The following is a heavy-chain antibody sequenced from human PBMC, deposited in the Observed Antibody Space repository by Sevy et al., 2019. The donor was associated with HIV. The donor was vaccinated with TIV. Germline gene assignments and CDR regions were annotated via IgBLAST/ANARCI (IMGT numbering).Heavy chain of an antibody. CDR3: ASSGYTSGRYPEY. V-gene: IGHV3-23*01. CDR2: IRGTGANI. J-gene: IGHJ4*02. D-gene: IGHD6-19*01. CDR1: GFNFGSYA. Sequence: GGSLRLSCVASGFNFGSYAMAWVRQAPGKRLEWVSFIRGTGANIVYADSVKGRFTISRDNSKNTLSLQMNSLRVDDTAVYYCASSGYTSGRYPEYWGLGTLVTVSS.